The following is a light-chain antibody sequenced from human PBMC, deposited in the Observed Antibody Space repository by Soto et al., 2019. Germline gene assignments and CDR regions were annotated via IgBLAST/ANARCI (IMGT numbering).Light chain of an antibody. CDR1: QSVSSN. CDR3: QQYNNSPHP. CDR2: GAS. Sequence: EIVMTQSPATLSVSPGERATLSCRASQSVSSNLAWYQQKPCQAPRLLIYGASTRATGIPARFSGSGSGTEFTRPISSLQYEDFAVYYCQQYNNSPHPFGQGTRLEI. V-gene: IGKV3-15*01. J-gene: IGKJ5*01.